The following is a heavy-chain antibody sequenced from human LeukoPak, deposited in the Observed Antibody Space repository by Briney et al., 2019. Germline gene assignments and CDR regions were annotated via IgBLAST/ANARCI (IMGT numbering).Heavy chain of an antibody. CDR1: GGTFSSYA. J-gene: IGHJ4*02. D-gene: IGHD2-21*02. V-gene: IGHV1-69*04. Sequence: GASVKVSCKASGGTFSSYAISWVRQAPGQGLEWMGRIIPIFGIANYAQKFQGRVTITADKSTSTAYMELSSLRSEDTAVYYCARVGKYCGGDCYSWFDYWGQGTLVTVPS. CDR2: IIPIFGIA. CDR3: ARVGKYCGGDCYSWFDY.